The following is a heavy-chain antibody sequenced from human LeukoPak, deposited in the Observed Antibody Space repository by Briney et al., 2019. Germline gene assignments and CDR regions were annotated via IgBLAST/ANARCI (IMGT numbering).Heavy chain of an antibody. J-gene: IGHJ3*02. CDR3: ARDLGWSGTEYAFDI. CDR1: GGSFSGYY. D-gene: IGHD3-3*01. CDR2: INHSGST. Sequence: SETLSLTCAVYGGSFSGYYWSWIRQPPGKGLEWIGEINHSGSTNYNPSLKSRVTISVDTSKNQFSLKLSSVTAADTAVYYCARDLGWSGTEYAFDIWGQGTMVTVSS. V-gene: IGHV4-34*01.